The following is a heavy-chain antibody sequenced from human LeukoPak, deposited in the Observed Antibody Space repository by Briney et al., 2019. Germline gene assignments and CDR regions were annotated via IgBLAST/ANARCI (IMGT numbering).Heavy chain of an antibody. V-gene: IGHV1-2*02. D-gene: IGHD3-22*01. CDR1: RYTFTGYY. Sequence: ASVKVSCKASRYTFTGYYMHWVRQAPGQGLEWMGWINPNSGGTNYAQKFQGRVTMTRDTSISTAYMELSRLRSDDTAVYYCARAGSTMIVVVITLFDYWGQGTLVTVSS. J-gene: IGHJ4*02. CDR2: INPNSGGT. CDR3: ARAGSTMIVVVITLFDY.